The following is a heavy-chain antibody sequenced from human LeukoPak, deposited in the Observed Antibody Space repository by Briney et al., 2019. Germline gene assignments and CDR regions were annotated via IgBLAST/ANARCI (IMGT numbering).Heavy chain of an antibody. Sequence: GGSLRLSCAASGFTVSSNYMNWVRQAPGKGLEWVSVIYSGGSTFYADSAEGRFTISRDNSNNTLYLQMNSLRAEDTAMYYCAREYYDNSGGEDAFDIWGPGTMVTVSS. CDR1: GFTVSSNY. J-gene: IGHJ3*02. V-gene: IGHV3-53*01. CDR2: IYSGGST. CDR3: AREYYDNSGGEDAFDI. D-gene: IGHD3-22*01.